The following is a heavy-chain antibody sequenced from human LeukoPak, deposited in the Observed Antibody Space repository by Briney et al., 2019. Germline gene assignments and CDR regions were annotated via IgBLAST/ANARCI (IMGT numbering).Heavy chain of an antibody. J-gene: IGHJ3*02. Sequence: GGSLRLSCVPSGITFSNSAMNWVRQAPGKGLEWVATITKNGDKTYYADSVRGLFTISRDTFRDTVYLQMNSLRAEDTAVYHCVKSAGKDGYRDVFDIWAKGQWSPS. CDR3: VKSAGKDGYRDVFDI. D-gene: IGHD5-24*01. CDR1: GITFSNSA. CDR2: ITKNGDKT. V-gene: IGHV3-23*01.